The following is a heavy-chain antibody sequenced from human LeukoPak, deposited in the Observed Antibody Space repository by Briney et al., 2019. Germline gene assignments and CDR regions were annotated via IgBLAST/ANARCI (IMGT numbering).Heavy chain of an antibody. D-gene: IGHD2-2*01. CDR3: ARHHCSSTSCADYYYYYGMDV. Sequence: PSETLSLTCTVSGGSISTSSYYWSWIRQPPGKGLEWIGYIYYSGSTNYNPSLKSRVTISVDTSKNQFSLKLSSVTAADTAVYYCARHHCSSTSCADYYYYYGMDVWGQGTTVTVSS. CDR2: IYYSGST. J-gene: IGHJ6*02. CDR1: GGSISTSSYY. V-gene: IGHV4-61*05.